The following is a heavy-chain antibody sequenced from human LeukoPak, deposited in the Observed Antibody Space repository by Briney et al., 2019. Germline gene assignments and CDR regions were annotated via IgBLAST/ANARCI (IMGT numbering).Heavy chain of an antibody. V-gene: IGHV3-30*18. CDR3: AKVKYYDSSGYQDNLFDY. CDR2: ISYDGSNK. CDR1: GFTFSSYG. Sequence: PGRSLRLSCAASGFTFSSYGMHWVRQAPGKGLEWVAVISYDGSNKYYADSVKGRFTISRDNSKNTLYLQMNSLRAEGTAVYYCAKVKYYDSSGYQDNLFDYWGQGTLVTDSS. D-gene: IGHD3-22*01. J-gene: IGHJ4*02.